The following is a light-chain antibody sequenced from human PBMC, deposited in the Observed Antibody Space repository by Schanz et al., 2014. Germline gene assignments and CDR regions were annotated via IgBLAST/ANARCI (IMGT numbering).Light chain of an antibody. CDR3: QQYNNWLFT. V-gene: IGKV3-15*01. Sequence: EIVMTQSPATLSVSPGERATLSCRASQSVRSSLAWYQQKPGQAPRLLIYGVSTRATGIPARFSGSGSGTEFTLTISSLQSEDFAVYYCQQYNNWLFTFGQGTKLEIK. CDR2: GVS. CDR1: QSVRSS. J-gene: IGKJ2*01.